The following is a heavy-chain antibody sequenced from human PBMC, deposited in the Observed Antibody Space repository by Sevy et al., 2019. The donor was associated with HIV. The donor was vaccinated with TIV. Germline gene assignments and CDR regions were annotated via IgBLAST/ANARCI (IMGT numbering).Heavy chain of an antibody. D-gene: IGHD3-10*01. CDR1: GFTFSSYS. V-gene: IGHV3-48*02. Sequence: LSLTCAASGFTFSSYSMNWVRQAPGKGLEWVSYISSSSTIYYADSVKGRFTISRDNAKNSLYLQMNSLRDEDTAVYYCARSPDYYGSGTFDYWGQGTLVTVSS. CDR2: ISSSSTI. J-gene: IGHJ4*02. CDR3: ARSPDYYGSGTFDY.